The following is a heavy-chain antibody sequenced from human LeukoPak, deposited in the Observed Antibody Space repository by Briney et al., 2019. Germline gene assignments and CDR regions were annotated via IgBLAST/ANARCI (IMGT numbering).Heavy chain of an antibody. CDR2: ISWNSGST. Sequence: GRSLRLSCAASGFIFSSYAMHWVRQAPGKGLEWVSGISWNSGSTGYADSVKGRFTISRDNAKNSLYLQMNSLRAEDTALYYCAKDIREAADCYGMDVWGQGTTVTVSS. V-gene: IGHV3-9*01. J-gene: IGHJ6*02. CDR1: GFIFSSYA. CDR3: AKDIREAADCYGMDV. D-gene: IGHD2-15*01.